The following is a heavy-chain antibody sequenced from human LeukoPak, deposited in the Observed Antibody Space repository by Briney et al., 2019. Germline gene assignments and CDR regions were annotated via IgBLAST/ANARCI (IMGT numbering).Heavy chain of an antibody. CDR3: ARSSPSSGWYYYYYMDV. Sequence: GGSLRLSCAASRFTFSSYSMNWVRQAPGKGLEWVSSISSSSSYIYYADSVKGRFTISRDNAKNSLYLQMNSLRAEDTAVYYCARSSPSSGWYYYYYMDVWGKGTTVTVSS. J-gene: IGHJ6*03. CDR1: RFTFSSYS. V-gene: IGHV3-21*01. CDR2: ISSSSSYI. D-gene: IGHD3-22*01.